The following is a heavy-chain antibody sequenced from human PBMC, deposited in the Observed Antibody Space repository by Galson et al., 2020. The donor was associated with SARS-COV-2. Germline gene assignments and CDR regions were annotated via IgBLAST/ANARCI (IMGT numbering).Heavy chain of an antibody. D-gene: IGHD2-15*01. CDR1: GDSISSYY. Sequence: ASETLSLTCTVSGDSISSYYWSWIRQPAGKGLEWIGRVYSSGTTNYNPSLKSRVTMSVDTSKNQVSLKLTSVTAADTAVYYCARVVDPRYNWFDPWGQGTLVTVSS. CDR3: ARVVDPRYNWFDP. V-gene: IGHV4-4*07. J-gene: IGHJ5*02. CDR2: VYSSGTT.